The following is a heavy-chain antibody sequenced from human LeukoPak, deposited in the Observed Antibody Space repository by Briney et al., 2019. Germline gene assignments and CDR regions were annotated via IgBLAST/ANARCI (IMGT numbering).Heavy chain of an antibody. CDR3: ARAKPKNMVRGLIMRRESRYYFDY. J-gene: IGHJ4*02. V-gene: IGHV3-23*01. Sequence: GGSLRLSCAASGFTFSSYAMSRVRQAPGKGLEWVSAISGSGGSTYYADSVKGRFTISRDNSKNTLYLQMNSLRAEDTAVYYCARAKPKNMVRGLIMRRESRYYFDYWGQGTLVTVSS. CDR1: GFTFSSYA. CDR2: ISGSGGST. D-gene: IGHD3-10*01.